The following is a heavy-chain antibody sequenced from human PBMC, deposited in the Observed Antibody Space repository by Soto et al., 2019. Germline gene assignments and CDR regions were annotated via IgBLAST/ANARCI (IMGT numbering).Heavy chain of an antibody. J-gene: IGHJ4*02. V-gene: IGHV4-59*04. D-gene: IGHD5-12*01. CDR2: IYHNGGT. Sequence: SETLSLTCAVSGGSISSYYWTWIRQPPGKGLEWIGEIYHNGGTYHNASLKSRLSMSVDTSKSQFALTLNSVTAADTAIYYCARLDILAYHFEFGGQGAPVTVPS. CDR3: ARLDILAYHFEF. CDR1: GGSISSYY.